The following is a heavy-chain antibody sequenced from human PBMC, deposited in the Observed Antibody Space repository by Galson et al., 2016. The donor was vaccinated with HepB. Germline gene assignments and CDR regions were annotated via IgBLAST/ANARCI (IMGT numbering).Heavy chain of an antibody. J-gene: IGHJ6*04. D-gene: IGHD2-2*01. CDR3: ASTPSTSCGAGYYYHGMEV. V-gene: IGHV3-64*01. CDR2: ISSDGHNT. Sequence: SLRLSCAASGFTFSNCAMHWVCQAPGKGLEYVSAISSDGHNTYYGNSVKGSFTISRDNAKNTLYLQMGSLRAEDRAVYYCASTPSTSCGAGYYYHGMEVWGKGTTVSVSS. CDR1: GFTFSNCA.